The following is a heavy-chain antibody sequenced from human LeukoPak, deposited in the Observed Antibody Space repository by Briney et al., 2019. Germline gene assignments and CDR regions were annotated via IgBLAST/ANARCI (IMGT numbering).Heavy chain of an antibody. CDR3: ARGVYCGGDCESGY. CDR2: ISYDGSNK. V-gene: IGHV3-30-3*01. J-gene: IGHJ4*02. Sequence: GGSLRLSCAASGFTLSSYWMHWVRQAPGKGLEWVAVISYDGSNKYYADSVKGRFTISRDNAKNSLYLQMNSLRAEDTAVYYCARGVYCGGDCESGYWGQGTLVTVSS. CDR1: GFTLSSYW. D-gene: IGHD2-21*02.